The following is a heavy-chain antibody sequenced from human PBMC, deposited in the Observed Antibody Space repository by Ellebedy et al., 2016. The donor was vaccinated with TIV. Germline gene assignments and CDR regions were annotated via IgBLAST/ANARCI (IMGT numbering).Heavy chain of an antibody. CDR1: GYSFTTYW. CDR2: IYLSDSDA. Sequence: GESLKISCKGSGYSFTTYWIGWVRQMPGKGLEWMGIIYLSDSDATYSPSFQGQVTISADKSISTAYLQWSSLKASDTAMYYCARHLGIQPQYYFDYWGQGTLVTVSS. J-gene: IGHJ4*02. D-gene: IGHD5-18*01. V-gene: IGHV5-51*01. CDR3: ARHLGIQPQYYFDY.